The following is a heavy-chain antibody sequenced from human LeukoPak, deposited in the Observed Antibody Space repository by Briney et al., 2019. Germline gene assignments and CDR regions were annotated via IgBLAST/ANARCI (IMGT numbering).Heavy chain of an antibody. CDR1: GYTFTGYY. CDR3: ARALVPYYYDSSGYYYLDY. CDR2: IIPIFGTA. D-gene: IGHD3-22*01. J-gene: IGHJ4*02. V-gene: IGHV1-69*13. Sequence: GASVKVSCKASGYTFTGYYMHWVRQAPGQGLEWMGGIIPIFGTASYAQKFQGRVTITADESTSTAYMELSSLRSEDTAVYYCARALVPYYYDSSGYYYLDYWGQGTLVTVSS.